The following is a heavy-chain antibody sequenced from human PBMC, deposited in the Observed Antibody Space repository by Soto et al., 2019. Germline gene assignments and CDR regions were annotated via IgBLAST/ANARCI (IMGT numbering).Heavy chain of an antibody. CDR2: IKQDGSEK. CDR1: GFTFSPHG. CDR3: ARLNSSSDAFDF. Sequence: PGGSLRLSCAASGFTFSPHGMNWVRQAPGKGLEWVANIKQDGSEKYYVDSVKGRFTISRDNAKNSLYLQMNSLRAGDTAVYYCARLNSSSDAFDFWGQGTMVNVSS. J-gene: IGHJ3*01. V-gene: IGHV3-7*01. D-gene: IGHD6-13*01.